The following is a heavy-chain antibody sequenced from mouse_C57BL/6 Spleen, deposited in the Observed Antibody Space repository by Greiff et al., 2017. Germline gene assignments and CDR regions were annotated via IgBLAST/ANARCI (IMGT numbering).Heavy chain of an antibody. CDR1: GYAFSSYW. J-gene: IGHJ3*01. CDR3: ARRQLRRDFFAY. D-gene: IGHD3-2*02. V-gene: IGHV1-80*01. CDR2: IYPGDGDT. Sequence: QVQLKQSGAELVKPGASVKISCKASGYAFSSYWMNWVKQRPGKGLEWIGQIYPGDGDTNYNGKFKGKATLTADKSSSTAYMQLSSLTSEDSAVYFGARRQLRRDFFAYWGQGTLVTVSA.